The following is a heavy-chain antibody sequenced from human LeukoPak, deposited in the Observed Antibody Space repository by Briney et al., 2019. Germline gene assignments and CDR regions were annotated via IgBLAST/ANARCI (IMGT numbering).Heavy chain of an antibody. J-gene: IGHJ6*02. CDR2: ISSSGSYT. CDR1: GFPFSDYY. CDR3: AKEGIEYSSSYNYYGMDV. D-gene: IGHD6-6*01. Sequence: GGSLRLSCAASGFPFSDYYMSWIRQARGRGLEWVSYISSSGSYTIYADSVKGRFTISRDNAKNSLYLQMNSLRAEDTAVYYCAKEGIEYSSSYNYYGMDVWGQGTTVTVSS. V-gene: IGHV3-11*06.